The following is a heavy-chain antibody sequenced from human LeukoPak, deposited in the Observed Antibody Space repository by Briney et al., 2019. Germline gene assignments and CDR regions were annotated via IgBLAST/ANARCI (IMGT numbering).Heavy chain of an antibody. Sequence: PSETLSLTCAVYGGSFSGYYWSWIRQPPGKGLEWIGEINHSGSTNYNPSLKSRVTISVDTSKNQFSLKLSSVTAADTAVYYCARCITIFNYYYGMDVWGQGTTVTVSS. V-gene: IGHV4-34*01. CDR3: ARCITIFNYYYGMDV. J-gene: IGHJ6*02. D-gene: IGHD3-3*01. CDR2: INHSGST. CDR1: GGSFSGYY.